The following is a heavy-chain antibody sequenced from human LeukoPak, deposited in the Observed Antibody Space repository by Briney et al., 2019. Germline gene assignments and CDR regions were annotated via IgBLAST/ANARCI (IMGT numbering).Heavy chain of an antibody. V-gene: IGHV1-69*01. Sequence: GASVTVSCTASGGTFSSYAISWVRQAPGQGLEWMGGIIPIFGTANYAQKFQGRVTITADESTSTAYMELSSLRSEDTAVYYCARGTTAMVNDYWGQGTLVTVSS. CDR2: IIPIFGTA. CDR1: GGTFSSYA. CDR3: ARGTTAMVNDY. J-gene: IGHJ4*02. D-gene: IGHD5-18*01.